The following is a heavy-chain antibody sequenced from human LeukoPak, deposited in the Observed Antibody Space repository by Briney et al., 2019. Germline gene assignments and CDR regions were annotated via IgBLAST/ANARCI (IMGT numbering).Heavy chain of an antibody. D-gene: IGHD1-26*01. CDR2: IKQDGSEK. CDR3: ASGRQMGY. CDR1: GFTFSNYW. Sequence: GGSLRLSCAASGFTFSNYWMSWVRQAPGGGLEWVANIKQDGSEKYYVDSVKGRLTISRDNDKNSLYLQMNSLRAEDAAVYYCASGRQMGYWGQGTLVTVSS. J-gene: IGHJ4*02. V-gene: IGHV3-7*01.